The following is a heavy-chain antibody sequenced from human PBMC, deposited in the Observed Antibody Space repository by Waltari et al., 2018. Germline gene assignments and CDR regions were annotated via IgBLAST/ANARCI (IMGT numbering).Heavy chain of an antibody. Sequence: EVQLLESGGGLVQPGGSLRLSCAASGFTFSDYDMDWVRQAPEKWLEWVGRTRNKARSYITEYAASVKGRFTISREDSKNALYLQMDSLKTEDTAVYYCARDLDGDSNFDYWGQGTLVTVSS. CDR2: TRNKARSYIT. D-gene: IGHD2-21*02. J-gene: IGHJ4*02. CDR3: ARDLDGDSNFDY. CDR1: GFTFSDYD. V-gene: IGHV3-72*01.